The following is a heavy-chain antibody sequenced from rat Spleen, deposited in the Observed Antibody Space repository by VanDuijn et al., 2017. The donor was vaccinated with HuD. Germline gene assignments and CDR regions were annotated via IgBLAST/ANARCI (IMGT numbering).Heavy chain of an antibody. CDR2: ISSGGGGT. V-gene: IGHV5-25*01. Sequence: EVQLVESGGGLVQPGRSLKLSCAASGFTFSSFPMAWVRQAPKQGLEWVASISSGGGGTYYPESVKGRFTISRDNAKSTLFLQMDSLRSEDTANYYWVRQGNPGTGFAYWGQGTLVTVSS. CDR1: GFTFSSFP. D-gene: IGHD1-4*01. J-gene: IGHJ3*01. CDR3: VRQGNPGTGFAY.